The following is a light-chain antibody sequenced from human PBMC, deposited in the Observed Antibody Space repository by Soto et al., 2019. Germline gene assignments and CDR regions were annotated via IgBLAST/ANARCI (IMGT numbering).Light chain of an antibody. J-gene: IGKJ5*01. CDR1: QSVSSN. CDR3: QQYGSSPIT. V-gene: IGKV3-20*01. Sequence: EIVMTQSPATLSVSPGERATLSCRASQSVSSNLAWFQQKTGQAPRLLISGASTRATGIPDRFSGSGSETDFTLTISRLEPEDFALYYCQQYGSSPITFGQGTRLEIK. CDR2: GAS.